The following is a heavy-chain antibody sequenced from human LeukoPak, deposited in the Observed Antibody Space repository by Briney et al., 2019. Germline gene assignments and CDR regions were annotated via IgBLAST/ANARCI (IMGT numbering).Heavy chain of an antibody. CDR2: IYGSGYT. D-gene: IGHD6-19*01. V-gene: IGHV4-61*03. Sequence: SQTLSLTCTVSGASISSSGHYWSWIRQPPGKGLEWIGYIYGSGYTNYNPSLKSRVTMSIDTSKNHFSLKLTSVTAADTATYYCARETSLAGFASGLGFNYWGQGILVTVSS. CDR3: ARETSLAGFASGLGFNY. J-gene: IGHJ4*02. CDR1: GASISSSGHY.